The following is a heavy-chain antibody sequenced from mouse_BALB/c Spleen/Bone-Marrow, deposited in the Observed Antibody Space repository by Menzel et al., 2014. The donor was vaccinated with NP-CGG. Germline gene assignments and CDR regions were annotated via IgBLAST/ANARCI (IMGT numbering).Heavy chain of an antibody. CDR3: ARRGGFYAMDY. J-gene: IGHJ4*01. Sequence: QVHVKQSGAELVRPGVSVKISCKGSGYTFTDYAMHWVKQSHAKSLEWIGVISTYYGDASYNQKFKGKATMTVYKSSSTAYMELARLTSEDSAIYYCARRGGFYAMDYWGQGTSVTVSS. V-gene: IGHV1S137*01. CDR2: ISTYYGDA. CDR1: GYTFTDYA.